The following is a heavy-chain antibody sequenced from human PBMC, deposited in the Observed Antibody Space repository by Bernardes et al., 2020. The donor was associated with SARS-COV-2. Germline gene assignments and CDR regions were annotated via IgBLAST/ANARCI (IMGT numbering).Heavy chain of an antibody. CDR2: IGSDGNT. J-gene: IGHJ4*02. V-gene: IGHV3-23*01. CDR3: AKDFFWWQLDY. CDR1: GFIFSRCG. Sequence: GGSLRLCCAASGFIFSRCGMTWVRQAPGKGLEWVSGIGSDGNTHYADSVRGRFTISRDNSKNMLYLQMNSLRGEDTAVYYCAKDFFWWQLDYWGQGALVTVSS. D-gene: IGHD2-8*02.